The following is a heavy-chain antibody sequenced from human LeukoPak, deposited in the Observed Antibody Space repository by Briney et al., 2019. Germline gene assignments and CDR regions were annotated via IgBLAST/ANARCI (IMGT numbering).Heavy chain of an antibody. J-gene: IGHJ4*02. V-gene: IGHV7-4-1*02. Sequence: GASVKVSCKASGYTFTNYAMVWLRQAPEQGLEWMGWINTDTRNPTYAQGFTGRFVFSLDTSVSTAYLQISNLEADDTAVYYCARPTGHCSTISCYPHYWGQGTLVTVSS. CDR1: GYTFTNYA. CDR2: INTDTRNP. D-gene: IGHD2-2*01. CDR3: ARPTGHCSTISCYPHY.